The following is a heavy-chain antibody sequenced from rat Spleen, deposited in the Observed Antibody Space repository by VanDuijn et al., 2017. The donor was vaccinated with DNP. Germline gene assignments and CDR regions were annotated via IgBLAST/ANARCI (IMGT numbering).Heavy chain of an antibody. CDR1: GFTFSNYG. V-gene: IGHV5S13*01. CDR3: TRANYYSSYIYN. Sequence: EVQLVESGGGLVQPGRSLKLSCAASGFTFSNYGMAWVRQAPKKGLEWVATISTSGGSTYYRDSVKGRFTISRDNAKSTLYLQMDSLRSEDTATYYCTRANYYSSYIYNWGQGVMVTVSS. J-gene: IGHJ2*01. D-gene: IGHD1-2*01. CDR2: ISTSGGST.